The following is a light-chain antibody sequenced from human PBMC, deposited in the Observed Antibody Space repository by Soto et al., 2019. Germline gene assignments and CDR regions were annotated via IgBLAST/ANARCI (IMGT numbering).Light chain of an antibody. CDR3: SSYTTSSTLYVL. Sequence: QSVLTQPPSVSGAPGQRVTISCTGSSSNIGAGYDVHWYQQLPGTAPKLLIYGNSNRPSGVPDRFSGSKSGTSASLAITGLQAEDEADYYCSSYTTSSTLYVLFGGGTKLTVL. J-gene: IGLJ2*01. CDR1: SSNIGAGYD. V-gene: IGLV1-40*01. CDR2: GNS.